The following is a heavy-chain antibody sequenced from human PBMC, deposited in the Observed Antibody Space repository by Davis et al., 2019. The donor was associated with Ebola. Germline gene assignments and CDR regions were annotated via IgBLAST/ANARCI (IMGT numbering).Heavy chain of an antibody. CDR3: ARTTVEIVSMGTFTNTFHFMDV. Sequence: SVKVSCKASGDTFSNYGISWVRQAPGQGLEWMGGIIPFFGTATYAQKFQERVSITADESTSTAFMELRSLRSEDTAVFYCARTTVEIVSMGTFTNTFHFMDVWGKGTTVTVSS. CDR1: GDTFSNYG. CDR2: IIPFFGTA. D-gene: IGHD5/OR15-5a*01. J-gene: IGHJ6*03. V-gene: IGHV1-69*13.